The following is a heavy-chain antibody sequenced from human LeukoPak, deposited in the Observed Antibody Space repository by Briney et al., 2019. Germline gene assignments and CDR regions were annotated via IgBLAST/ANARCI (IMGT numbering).Heavy chain of an antibody. CDR3: ARGALYDDILTGIDY. D-gene: IGHD3-9*01. CDR1: GFTFSSYS. J-gene: IGHJ4*02. Sequence: GGSLGLSCAASGFTFSSYSMNWVRQAPGKGLEWVSSISSSGSYIYYADSVKGRFTISRDNAKNSMYLQMNSLRAEDTAVYYCARGALYDDILTGIDYWGQGTLVPVSP. V-gene: IGHV3-21*01. CDR2: ISSSGSYI.